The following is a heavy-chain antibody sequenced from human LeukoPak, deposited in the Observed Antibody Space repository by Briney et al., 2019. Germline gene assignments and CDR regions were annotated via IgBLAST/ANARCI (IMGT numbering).Heavy chain of an antibody. Sequence: GRSLRLSCAASGFTFSSYAMHWVRQAPGKGLEWVAVISCDGSNKYYADSVKGRFTISRDNSKNTLYLQMNSLRAEDTAVYYCARDPTAYYDSSGYYLNTIDFWGQGTLVTVSS. CDR3: ARDPTAYYDSSGYYLNTIDF. J-gene: IGHJ4*02. CDR1: GFTFSSYA. CDR2: ISCDGSNK. D-gene: IGHD3-22*01. V-gene: IGHV3-30-3*01.